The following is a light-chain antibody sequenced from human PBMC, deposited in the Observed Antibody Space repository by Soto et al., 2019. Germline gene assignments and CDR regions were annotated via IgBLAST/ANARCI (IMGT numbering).Light chain of an antibody. V-gene: IGKV2-28*01. J-gene: IGKJ3*01. Sequence: DIVMTPSPLSLPVTPGEPASISCRSSQSLLHSNGYHYLNWYLQKPGQSHNLLLNCGYNRASGVPDRCSGSVSGTDFTQKISRMEAEDVGVYYCMQALQTPIKFTFGPGTKVDIK. CDR3: MQALQTPIKFT. CDR2: CGY. CDR1: QSLLHSNGYHY.